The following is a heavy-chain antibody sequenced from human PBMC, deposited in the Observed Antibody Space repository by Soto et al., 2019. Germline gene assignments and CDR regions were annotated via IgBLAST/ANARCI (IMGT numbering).Heavy chain of an antibody. J-gene: IGHJ6*02. CDR2: IYTSGST. CDR3: ARGTDVLRYFDFYGMDV. Sequence: PSETLSLPCTVSGGSISSYYWSWIRQPAGKGLEWIGRIYTSGSTNYNPSLKSRVTMSVDTSKNQFSLKLSSVTAADTAVYYCARGTDVLRYFDFYGMDVLGQGTTVTVSS. CDR1: GGSISSYY. V-gene: IGHV4-4*07. D-gene: IGHD3-9*01.